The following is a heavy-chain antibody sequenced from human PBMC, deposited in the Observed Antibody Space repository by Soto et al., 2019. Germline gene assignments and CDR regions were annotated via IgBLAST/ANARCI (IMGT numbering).Heavy chain of an antibody. Sequence: EVQLLESGGGLEQHGGSLSLSCAASAFTFNNYAMSWVRQAPGKGLEWVSGIGGSGRTTYYADSVKGRFTISRDNSNNTLFLQMNSLRAEDTAVYYCAKSRYSDSSGDFYDYWGQGTLVTVSS. D-gene: IGHD3-22*01. CDR2: IGGSGRTT. CDR3: AKSRYSDSSGDFYDY. V-gene: IGHV3-23*01. J-gene: IGHJ4*02. CDR1: AFTFNNYA.